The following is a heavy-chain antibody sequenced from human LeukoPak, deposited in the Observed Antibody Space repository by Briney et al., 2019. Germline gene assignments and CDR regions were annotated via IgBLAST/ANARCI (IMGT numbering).Heavy chain of an antibody. J-gene: IGHJ6*03. CDR2: MYYSGIT. CDR3: ARGVLTTVSYYMDV. CDR1: GASISGSY. D-gene: IGHD4-11*01. V-gene: IGHV4-59*08. Sequence: SETLSLTCAVSGASISGSYWSWIRQPPGKGLEWIGYMYYSGITNSSPSLKSRVTISLDTSKNQFSLRLRSVTAADTAVYYCARGVLTTVSYYMDVWGNGTTVTVSS.